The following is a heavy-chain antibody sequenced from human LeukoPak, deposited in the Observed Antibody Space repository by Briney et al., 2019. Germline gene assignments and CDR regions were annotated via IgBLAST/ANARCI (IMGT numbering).Heavy chain of an antibody. J-gene: IGHJ6*02. CDR3: AKLGVDCSGGSCYSRCYGMDV. CDR1: GFTFSSYE. D-gene: IGHD2-15*01. V-gene: IGHV3-48*03. Sequence: GGSLRLSCAASGFTFSSYEMNWVRQAPGKGLEWVSYISSSGSTIYYADSVKGRFTISRDNAKNSLYLQMNSLRAEDTAVYYCAKLGVDCSGGSCYSRCYGMDVWGQGTTVTVSS. CDR2: ISSSGSTI.